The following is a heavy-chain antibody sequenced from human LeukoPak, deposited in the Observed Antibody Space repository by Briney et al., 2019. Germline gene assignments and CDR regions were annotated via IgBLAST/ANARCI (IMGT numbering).Heavy chain of an antibody. CDR3: ARGPYSYDSSGAFDI. CDR2: IYYSGST. Sequence: SETLSLICTVSGDSISSSSYYWGWIRQPPGKGLEWIGSIYYSGSTYYNPSLESRVTISVDTSKNQFSLKLSSVTAADTAVYFCARGPYSYDSSGAFDIWGQGTMVTVSS. J-gene: IGHJ3*02. V-gene: IGHV4-39*07. D-gene: IGHD3-22*01. CDR1: GDSISSSSYY.